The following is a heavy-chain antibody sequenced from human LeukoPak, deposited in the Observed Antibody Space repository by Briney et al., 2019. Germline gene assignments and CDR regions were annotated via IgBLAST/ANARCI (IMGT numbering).Heavy chain of an antibody. CDR2: ISSSSSTI. CDR1: GFTFSSYS. Sequence: GGSPRLSCAASGFTFSSYSMNWVRQAPGKGLEWDSYISSSSSTIYYADSVKGRFTISRDNAKNSLYLQMNSLRAEDTAVYYCAGGLLGCSGGSCYPTDYWGQGTLVTVSS. V-gene: IGHV3-48*04. CDR3: AGGLLGCSGGSCYPTDY. J-gene: IGHJ4*02. D-gene: IGHD2-15*01.